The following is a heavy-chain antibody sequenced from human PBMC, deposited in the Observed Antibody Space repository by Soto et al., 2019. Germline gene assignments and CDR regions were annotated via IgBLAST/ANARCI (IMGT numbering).Heavy chain of an antibody. CDR3: AKDYYGSGWDTDAFDI. D-gene: IGHD6-19*01. CDR2: ISYDGSNK. J-gene: IGHJ3*02. Sequence: QVQLVESGGGVVQPGRSLRLSCAASGFTFSSYGMHWVRQAPGKGLEWVAVISYDGSNKYYADSVKGRFTISRDNSKNTLYLQMNSLRAEDTAVYYCAKDYYGSGWDTDAFDIWGQGTMVTVSS. V-gene: IGHV3-30*18. CDR1: GFTFSSYG.